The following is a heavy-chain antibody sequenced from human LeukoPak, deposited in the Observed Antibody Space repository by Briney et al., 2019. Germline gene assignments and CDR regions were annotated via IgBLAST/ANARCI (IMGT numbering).Heavy chain of an antibody. D-gene: IGHD3-22*01. V-gene: IGHV1-18*01. CDR3: ARVQYYYDSSGYYEITENDY. CDR1: GYTFTSYG. CDR2: ISAYNGNT. Sequence: ASVTVSCKASGYTFTSYGISWVRQAPGQGLEWMGCISAYNGNTNYAQKLQGRVTMTTDTSTSTAYMELRSLRSDDTAVYYCARVQYYYDSSGYYEITENDYWGQGTLVTVSS. J-gene: IGHJ4*02.